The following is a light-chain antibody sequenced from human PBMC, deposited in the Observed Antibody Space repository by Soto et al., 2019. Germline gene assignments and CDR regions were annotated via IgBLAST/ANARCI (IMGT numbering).Light chain of an antibody. CDR1: HDITSY. CDR3: QKCDYLPI. J-gene: IGKJ3*01. Sequence: DIQMTQSPSSLSASVGDRVTITCQASHDITSYLNWYQHKPVKAPKLLNYDASILEAGVPSRFRGSCAGTDFTFTISLLQPEDVATYYWQKCDYLPIFGPGTTVDFK. CDR2: DAS. V-gene: IGKV1-33*01.